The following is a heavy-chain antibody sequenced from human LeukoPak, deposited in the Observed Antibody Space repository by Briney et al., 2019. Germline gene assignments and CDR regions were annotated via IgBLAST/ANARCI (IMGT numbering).Heavy chain of an antibody. D-gene: IGHD2-15*01. CDR3: ATAEDCSGGSCYSGLDY. CDR2: ISYDGSTK. V-gene: IGHV3-30*03. CDR1: GFTFSSYG. Sequence: GGSLRLSCAASGFTFSSYGMHWVRQAPGKGLEWVAVISYDGSTKYYADSVKGRFTISRDNSKNTLYLQMNSLRAEDTAVYYCATAEDCSGGSCYSGLDYWGQGTLVTVSS. J-gene: IGHJ4*02.